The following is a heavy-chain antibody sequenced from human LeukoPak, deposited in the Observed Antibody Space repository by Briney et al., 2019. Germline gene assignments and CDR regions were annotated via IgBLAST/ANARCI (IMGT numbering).Heavy chain of an antibody. V-gene: IGHV3-23*01. CDR1: GFTFSTYA. J-gene: IGHJ1*01. D-gene: IGHD1-1*01. CDR3: GKGPKTSDPLEEQFQD. CDR2: ISGRGNGA. Sequence: QPGGSLRLCFAASGFTFSTYAMSCVRQAPGKGLEWVSIISGRGNGAYGEEYVKGRFTLSNDKSKTTEYLHIKSLRDDVAAIYYRGKGPKTSDPLEEQFQDWGQGSLVTVSS.